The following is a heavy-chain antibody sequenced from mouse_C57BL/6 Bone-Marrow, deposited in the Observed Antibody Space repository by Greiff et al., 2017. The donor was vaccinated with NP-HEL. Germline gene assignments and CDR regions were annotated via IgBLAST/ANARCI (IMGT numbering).Heavy chain of an antibody. J-gene: IGHJ4*01. CDR1: GYAFSSYW. V-gene: IGHV1-80*01. D-gene: IGHD2-4*01. CDR3: ARSGGLPYAMDY. CDR2: IYPGDGDT. Sequence: QVHVKQSGAELVKPGASVKISCKASGYAFSSYWMNWVKQRPGKGLEWIGQIYPGDGDTNYNGKFKGKATLTADKSSSTAYMQLSSLTSEDSAVYFCARSGGLPYAMDYWGQGTSVTVSS.